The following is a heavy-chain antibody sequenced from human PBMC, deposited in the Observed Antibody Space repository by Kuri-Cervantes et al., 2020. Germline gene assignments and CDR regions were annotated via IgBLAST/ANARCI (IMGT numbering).Heavy chain of an antibody. CDR1: GGSFSGYY. D-gene: IGHD6-13*01. CDR3: ARVYTGWAAAGRRSYFDY. V-gene: IGHV4-34*01. Sequence: SETLSLTFAVYGGSFSGYYWSWIRQPPGKGLEWIGEINHSGSTNYNPSLKSRVTISVDTSKNQFSLKLSSVTAADTAVYYCARVYTGWAAAGRRSYFDYWGQGTLVTVSS. J-gene: IGHJ4*02. CDR2: INHSGST.